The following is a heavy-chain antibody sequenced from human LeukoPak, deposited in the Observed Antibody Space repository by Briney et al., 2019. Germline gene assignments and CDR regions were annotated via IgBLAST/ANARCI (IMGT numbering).Heavy chain of an antibody. J-gene: IGHJ4*02. CDR1: GYTFTTYY. V-gene: IGHV1-46*03. CDR2: INPSGGST. Sequence: ASVKVSCKASGYTFTTYYIHWVRQAPGQGLEWMGFINPSGGSTSYARKFQGRVTMTRDTSTGTVYMDLSSLRSEDTAVYYCARNVGSGLDYWGQGTLVIVSS. D-gene: IGHD3-10*01. CDR3: ARNVGSGLDY.